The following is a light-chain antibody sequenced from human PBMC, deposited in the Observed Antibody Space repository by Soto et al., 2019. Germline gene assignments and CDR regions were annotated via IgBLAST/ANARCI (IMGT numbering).Light chain of an antibody. V-gene: IGLV2-14*01. CDR3: SSYTSSSTRSV. Sequence: VLNNPASVTGAPLQARTISYNRTSSDVGGYNYVSWYQQHPGKAPKLMIYDVSNRPSGVSNRSSGSKSGNTASLTISGLLAVDEADYYDSSYTSSSTRSVVGPGTKVIVL. J-gene: IGLJ1*01. CDR2: DVS. CDR1: SSDVGGYNY.